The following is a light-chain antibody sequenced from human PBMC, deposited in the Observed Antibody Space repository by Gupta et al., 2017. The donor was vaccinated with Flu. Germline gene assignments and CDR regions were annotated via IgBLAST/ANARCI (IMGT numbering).Light chain of an antibody. CDR3: SSYAGSDKDV. CDR2: EVT. J-gene: IGLJ1*01. V-gene: IGLV2-8*01. Sequence: QSALTQPPSASGSPGQSVTISCTGTSSEVGGFNYVSWYQQHPGKAPKLMIYEVTKRPSGVPDRFSGSKSGNTASLTVSGLQAEDEADYYCSSYAGSDKDVFGTGTKVTVL. CDR1: SSEVGGFNY.